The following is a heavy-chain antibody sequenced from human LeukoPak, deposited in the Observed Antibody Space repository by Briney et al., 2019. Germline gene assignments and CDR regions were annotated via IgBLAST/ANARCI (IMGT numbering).Heavy chain of an antibody. V-gene: IGHV3-48*04. J-gene: IGHJ4*02. CDR3: ARVIGSYGDSAY. Sequence: QFGGSLRLSCAASGFTFSSYSMNWVRQAPGKGLEWLSYISSTSSAIYYADSLKGRFTISRDNAKNSLYLQMDSLRAEDTAVYYCARVIGSYGDSAYWGQGTLVTVSS. CDR2: ISSTSSAI. D-gene: IGHD3-16*01. CDR1: GFTFSSYS.